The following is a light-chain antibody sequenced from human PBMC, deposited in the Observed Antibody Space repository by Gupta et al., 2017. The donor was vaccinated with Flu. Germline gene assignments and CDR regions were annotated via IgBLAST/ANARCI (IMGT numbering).Light chain of an antibody. J-gene: IGKJ2*01. CDR2: GAS. CDR3: QQYKNWPPYT. V-gene: IGKV3-15*01. CDR1: QSVRSG. Sequence: AILSVSPGERATLSCRASQSVRSGLAWYQQKPGQAPRLLIHGASIRATGIPARFSGSGSGTEFTLTISSRQFEDSAVYYCQQYKNWPPYTFGQGTKLEIK.